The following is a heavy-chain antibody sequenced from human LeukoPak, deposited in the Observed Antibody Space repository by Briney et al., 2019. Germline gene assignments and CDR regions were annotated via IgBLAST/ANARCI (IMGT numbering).Heavy chain of an antibody. CDR3: ARGYGDYYYYYYMDV. Sequence: ASVKVSCTASGYTFTSYDINWVRQATGQGLEWMGWMNPNSGNTGYAQKFQGRVTITRNTSISTAYMELSSLRSEDTAVYYCARGYGDYYYYYYMDVWGKGTTVTVSS. CDR2: MNPNSGNT. CDR1: GYTFTSYD. D-gene: IGHD4-17*01. J-gene: IGHJ6*03. V-gene: IGHV1-8*03.